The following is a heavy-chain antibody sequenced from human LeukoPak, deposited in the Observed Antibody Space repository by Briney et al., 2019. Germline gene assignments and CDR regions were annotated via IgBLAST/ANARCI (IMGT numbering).Heavy chain of an antibody. J-gene: IGHJ4*02. Sequence: GASVKVSCKASGYTFTSYYMHWVRQAPGQGLEWMGIINPSGGSTSYAQKFQGRVTMTRDTSTSTVYMELSSLRSEDTAVYYCARTNYSNYERYYFDYWGQGTLVTVSS. CDR3: ARTNYSNYERYYFDY. CDR1: GYTFTSYY. V-gene: IGHV1-46*01. D-gene: IGHD4-11*01. CDR2: INPSGGST.